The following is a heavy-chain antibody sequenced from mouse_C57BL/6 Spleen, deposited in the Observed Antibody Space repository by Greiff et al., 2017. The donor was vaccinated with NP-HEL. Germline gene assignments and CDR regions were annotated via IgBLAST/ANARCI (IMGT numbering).Heavy chain of an antibody. V-gene: IGHV1-69*01. J-gene: IGHJ4*01. CDR1: GYTFTSYW. Sequence: QVQLQQPGAELVMPGASVKLSCKASGYTFTSYWMHWVKQRPGQGLEWIGEIDPSDSYTNYNQKFKGKSTLTVDKSSSTAYMQLSSLTSEDSAVYYCARRYGSSFGGAMDYWGQGTSVTVSS. CDR2: IDPSDSYT. CDR3: ARRYGSSFGGAMDY. D-gene: IGHD1-1*01.